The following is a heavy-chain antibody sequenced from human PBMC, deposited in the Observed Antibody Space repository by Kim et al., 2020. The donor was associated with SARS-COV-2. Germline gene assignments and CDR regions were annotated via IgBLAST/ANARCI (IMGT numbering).Heavy chain of an antibody. CDR3: ARAPACYYGMDV. J-gene: IGHJ6*02. CDR2: MNTDDSST. Sequence: GGSLRLSCAASGFTFRRYLMHWVRQAPGQGLVWVSRMNTDDSSTSYADSVKGRFTISRDNAKNTLYLQMNSLRAEDPAVYYCARAPACYYGMDVRGQGT. CDR1: GFTFRRYL. V-gene: IGHV3-74*01.